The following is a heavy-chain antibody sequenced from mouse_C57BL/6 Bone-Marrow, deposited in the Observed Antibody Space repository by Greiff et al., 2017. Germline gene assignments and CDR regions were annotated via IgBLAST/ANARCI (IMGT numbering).Heavy chain of an antibody. J-gene: IGHJ2*01. D-gene: IGHD1-1*01. CDR2: INPNYGTT. V-gene: IGHV1-39*01. CDR3: ARWAITTVVSHFDY. CDR1: GYSFTDYN. Sequence: EVQLVESGPELVKPGASVKISCKASGYSFTDYNMNWVKQSNGKSLEWIGVINPNYGTTSYNQKFKGKATLTVDQSSSTAYMQLNSLTSEDSAVYYCARWAITTVVSHFDYWGQGTTLTVSS.